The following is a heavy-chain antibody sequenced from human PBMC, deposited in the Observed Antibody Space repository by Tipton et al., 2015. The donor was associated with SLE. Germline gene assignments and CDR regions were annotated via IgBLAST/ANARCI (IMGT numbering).Heavy chain of an antibody. Sequence: TLSLTCTVSGGSISSYYWSWIRQPAGRGLEWIGRIDTSGSTNYNPSRKSPVTMSVDTSKNQFSLKLRSVTAADTAVYYCARGKSARSSFTFDPWGQGTLVTVSS. CDR1: GGSISSYY. V-gene: IGHV4-4*07. CDR2: IDTSGST. CDR3: ARGKSARSSFTFDP. D-gene: IGHD6-6*01. J-gene: IGHJ5*02.